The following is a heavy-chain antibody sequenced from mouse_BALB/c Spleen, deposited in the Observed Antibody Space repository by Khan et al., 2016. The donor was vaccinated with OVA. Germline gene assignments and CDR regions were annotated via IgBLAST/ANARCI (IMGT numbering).Heavy chain of an antibody. J-gene: IGHJ2*01. CDR1: GYSITSDYA. V-gene: IGHV3-2*02. CDR2: ISYSGNT. D-gene: IGHD1-1*02. Sequence: EVQLLESGPGLVKPSQSLSLTCTVTGYSITSDYAWNWIRQFPGNKLEWMGYISYSGNTKYNPSLKSRISITRDTSENQFFLQLNSVTIEDTATYYCARSYGGDFDYWGQGTTLTVSS. CDR3: ARSYGGDFDY.